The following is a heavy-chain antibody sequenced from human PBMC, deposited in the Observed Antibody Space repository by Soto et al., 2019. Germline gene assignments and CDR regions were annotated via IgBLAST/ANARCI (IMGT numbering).Heavy chain of an antibody. CDR1: GFTFSIYA. J-gene: IGHJ6*02. Sequence: GGSLTLSCAASGFTFSIYAMSWVRQAPGKGLEWVSAISGSGGSTYYADSVKGRFTISRDNSKNTLYLQMDSLRAEDTAVYYCARGGVVRGVIYYYYGMDVWGQGTTVTVSS. D-gene: IGHD3-10*01. V-gene: IGHV3-23*01. CDR3: ARGGVVRGVIYYYYGMDV. CDR2: ISGSGGST.